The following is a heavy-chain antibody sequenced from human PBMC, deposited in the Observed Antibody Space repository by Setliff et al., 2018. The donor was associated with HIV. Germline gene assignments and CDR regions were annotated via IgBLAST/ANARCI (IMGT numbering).Heavy chain of an antibody. J-gene: IGHJ4*02. D-gene: IGHD2-21*01. CDR3: ARASRWGSIPFDY. CDR1: GGSISSDGYY. Sequence: SETLSLTCTVSGGSISSDGYYWSWIRQHPGKGLEWMGYIYYSGSTYYNPSLKSRITMSIDTSKNQFSLKLNSVTAADTAVYFCARASRWGSIPFDYWGQGTLVTVSS. CDR2: IYYSGST. V-gene: IGHV4-31*03.